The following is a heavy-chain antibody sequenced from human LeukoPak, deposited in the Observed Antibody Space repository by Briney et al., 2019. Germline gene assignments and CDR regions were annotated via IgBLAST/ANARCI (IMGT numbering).Heavy chain of an antibody. Sequence: SETLSLTCTVSGDSISISTYYWGWIRQPPGKGLDWIGSISYSGSTYYNSSLKSRVTISLDTSKIQFSLKLNSVTAADTAVYYCARGVSRGYSYGRYYMDVWGKGTTVTVSS. CDR1: GDSISISTYY. D-gene: IGHD5-18*01. V-gene: IGHV4-39*01. J-gene: IGHJ6*03. CDR2: ISYSGST. CDR3: ARGVSRGYSYGRYYMDV.